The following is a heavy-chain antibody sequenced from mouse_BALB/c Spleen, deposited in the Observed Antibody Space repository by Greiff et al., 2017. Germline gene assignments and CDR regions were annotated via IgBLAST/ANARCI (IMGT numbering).Heavy chain of an antibody. CDR3: ARTDYYGSSYCDY. Sequence: QVQLKQSGAELAKPGASVKMSCKASGYTFTSYWMHWVKQRPGQGLEWIGYINPSTGYTEYNQKFKDKATLTADKSSSTAYMQLSSLTSEDSAVYYCARTDYYGSSYCDYWGQGTTLTVSS. J-gene: IGHJ2*01. V-gene: IGHV1-7*01. D-gene: IGHD1-1*01. CDR1: GYTFTSYW. CDR2: INPSTGYT.